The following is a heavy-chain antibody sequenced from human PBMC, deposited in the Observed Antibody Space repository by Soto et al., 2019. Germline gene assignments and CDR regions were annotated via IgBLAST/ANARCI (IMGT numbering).Heavy chain of an antibody. CDR3: TTSDPWIQIWFY. V-gene: IGHV3-15*01. CDR2: IKSKTDGGTT. D-gene: IGHD5-18*01. Sequence: GGSLRLSCAASGFTFSNAWMSWVRQAPGKGLEWVGRIKSKTDGGTTDYAAPVKGRFTISRDDSKNTLYLQMNSLKTEDTAVYYCTTSDPWIQIWFYWGQGTLVTVYS. CDR1: GFTFSNAW. J-gene: IGHJ4*02.